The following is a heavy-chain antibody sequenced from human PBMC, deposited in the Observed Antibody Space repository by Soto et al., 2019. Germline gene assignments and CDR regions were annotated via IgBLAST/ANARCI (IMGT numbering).Heavy chain of an antibody. Sequence: QITLKESGPTLVKPTQTLRLTCTFSGFSLSTDEVGVGWIRQPPGKALEWLALIYWDDDKRENPSLETRLTITKDTSKTQVVLTVTNMDPVDTATYYCARLDTSGYFDYWGQGTLVTVSS. CDR3: ARLDTSGYFDY. V-gene: IGHV2-5*02. J-gene: IGHJ4*02. D-gene: IGHD3-22*01. CDR1: GFSLSTDEVG. CDR2: IYWDDDK.